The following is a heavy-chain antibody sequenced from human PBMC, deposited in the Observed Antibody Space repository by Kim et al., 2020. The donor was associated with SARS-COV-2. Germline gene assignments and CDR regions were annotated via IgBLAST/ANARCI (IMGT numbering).Heavy chain of an antibody. V-gene: IGHV3-30*14. D-gene: IGHD3-10*01. CDR3: ATDREGSGTYLDY. Sequence: YYADSVKGRFTVSRARSNDTLYLQMNSLRPEDTALYYCATDREGSGTYLDYWGQGTLVTVSS. J-gene: IGHJ4*02.